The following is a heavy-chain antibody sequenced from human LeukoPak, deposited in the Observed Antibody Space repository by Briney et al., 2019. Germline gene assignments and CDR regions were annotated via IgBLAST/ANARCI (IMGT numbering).Heavy chain of an antibody. J-gene: IGHJ6*03. Sequence: ASVKVSCKASGYTFTGYYMHWVRQAPGQGLEWMGWINPNSGGTNYAQRFQGRVTMTRDTSISTAYMELSRLRSDDTAVYYCARVPSRQNYYYYYMDVWGKGTTVTVSS. CDR3: ARVPSRQNYYYYYMDV. CDR2: INPNSGGT. V-gene: IGHV1-2*02. CDR1: GYTFTGYY.